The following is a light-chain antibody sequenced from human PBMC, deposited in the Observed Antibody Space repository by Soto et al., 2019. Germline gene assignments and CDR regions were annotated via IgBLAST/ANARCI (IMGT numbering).Light chain of an antibody. CDR3: MQALQTPRT. J-gene: IGKJ1*01. Sequence: DIVMTQSPLSLPVTPGEPASISCRSGQSLLHTNGYNYLDWYLQKPGQSPQLLLYLASNRASGVPDRFSGSGSGTDFTLKISRVEAEDVGVYYCMQALQTPRTFGQGTKVEIK. CDR2: LAS. CDR1: QSLLHTNGYNY. V-gene: IGKV2-28*01.